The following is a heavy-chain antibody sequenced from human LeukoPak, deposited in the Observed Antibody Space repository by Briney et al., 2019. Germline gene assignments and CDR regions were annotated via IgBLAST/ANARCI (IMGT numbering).Heavy chain of an antibody. CDR1: GFTFSTYR. CDR2: ITEDGSGK. D-gene: IGHD2/OR15-2a*01. Sequence: GGSLRLSCGASGFTFSTYRMAWVRQAPGKGLEWVATITEDGSGKYHVDSVRGRFTVSRDNTNKLLFLQMNSLRAEDTAVYYCARKIWNGMDVWGQGTTVTVSS. CDR3: ARKIWNGMDV. J-gene: IGHJ6*02. V-gene: IGHV3-7*01.